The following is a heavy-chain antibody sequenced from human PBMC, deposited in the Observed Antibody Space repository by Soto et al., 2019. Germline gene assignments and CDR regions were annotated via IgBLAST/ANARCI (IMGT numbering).Heavy chain of an antibody. CDR2: IKTKSQGETT. Sequence: EVQLVESGGGLVKPGGSLRLSCAASGFTFSSAWMNWVRQAPGKGLEWVGRIKTKSQGETTDYPATVKGRFTIFRDDSKNTLDLQMNSLKTEDTAVYYCTTGSNEGYWVQVPMVNVSS. CDR3: TTGSNEGY. CDR1: GFTFSSAW. V-gene: IGHV3-15*07. J-gene: IGHJ4*02. D-gene: IGHD1-26*01.